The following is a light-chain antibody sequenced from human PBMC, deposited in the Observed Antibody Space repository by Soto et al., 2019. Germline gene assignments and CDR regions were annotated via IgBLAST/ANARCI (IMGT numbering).Light chain of an antibody. CDR1: QSVGSS. CDR2: DAS. J-gene: IGKJ1*01. CDR3: QHYNRWPET. Sequence: EIVMTQSPATLSVSPGERATLACRASQSVGSSLAWYQQKLGQVPRLLIYDASTRASGIPARFSGSGSGTEFTLTISSLQSEALAVYYCQHYNRWPETFGQGTQVEIK. V-gene: IGKV3-15*01.